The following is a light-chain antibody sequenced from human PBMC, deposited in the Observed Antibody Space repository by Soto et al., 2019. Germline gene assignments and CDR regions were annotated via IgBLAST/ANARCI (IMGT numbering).Light chain of an antibody. CDR3: CSYAGSYTLV. V-gene: IGLV2-11*01. CDR1: SSDVGGYNY. J-gene: IGLJ2*01. Sequence: QSVLTQPRSVSGSPGQSVTISCTGTSSDVGGYNYVSWYQQHPGKAPKLMIYDVSKRPSGVPDRFSGSKSGNTASLTISGLQAEDEADYYCCSYAGSYTLVFGGGTKLTVL. CDR2: DVS.